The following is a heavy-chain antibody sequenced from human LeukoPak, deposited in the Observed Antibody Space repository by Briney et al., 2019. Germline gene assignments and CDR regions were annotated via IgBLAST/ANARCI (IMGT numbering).Heavy chain of an antibody. D-gene: IGHD3-22*01. Sequence: PSETLSLTCAVYGGSFSGYYWSWIRQPPGKGLEWIGEINHSGSTNYNPSLKSRVTISVDTSKNQFSLKLSSVTAADTAVYYCARELPYDGYYLPSDYWGQGTLVTVSS. CDR2: INHSGST. CDR1: GGSFSGYY. CDR3: ARELPYDGYYLPSDY. J-gene: IGHJ4*02. V-gene: IGHV4-34*01.